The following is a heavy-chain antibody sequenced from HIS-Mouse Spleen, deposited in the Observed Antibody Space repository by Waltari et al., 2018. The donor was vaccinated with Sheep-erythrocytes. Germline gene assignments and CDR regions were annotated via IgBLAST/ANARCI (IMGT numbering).Heavy chain of an antibody. V-gene: IGHV3-74*01. CDR3: ARVNSPTPEDY. D-gene: IGHD1-26*01. CDR2: INSDGSST. J-gene: IGHJ4*02. Sequence: EVQLVESGGGLVQPGGSLRRSCSASGFPFSSYWMHWVRQAPGKGLVWVSRINSDGSSTSYADSVKGRFTISRDNAKNTLYLQMNSLRAEDTAVYYCARVNSPTPEDYWGQGTLVTVSS. CDR1: GFPFSSYW.